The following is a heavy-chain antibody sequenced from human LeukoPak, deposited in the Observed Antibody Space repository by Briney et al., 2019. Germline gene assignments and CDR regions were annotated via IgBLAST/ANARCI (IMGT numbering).Heavy chain of an antibody. D-gene: IGHD3-10*01. CDR2: IRYDGSNK. Sequence: PGGSLRLSCAASGFTFSSYGMHWVRQAPGKGLEWVAFIRYDGSNKYYADSVKGRFTIPRDNSKNTLYLQMNSLRAEDTAVYYCAKALHEGRGAYPIYYFDYWGQGTLVTVSS. J-gene: IGHJ4*02. CDR1: GFTFSSYG. CDR3: AKALHEGRGAYPIYYFDY. V-gene: IGHV3-30*02.